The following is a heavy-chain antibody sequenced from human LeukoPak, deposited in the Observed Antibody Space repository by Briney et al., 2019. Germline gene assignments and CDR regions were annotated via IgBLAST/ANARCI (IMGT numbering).Heavy chain of an antibody. Sequence: GGSLRLSCAASGFTFSSYWMHWVRQAPGKGLVWVSRINSDGSDTRYADSVKGRFTISRDNSKNTLLLQMNSLRAEDSAVYYCAKGGHPAVVTTRFDSWGQGTLVTVSS. D-gene: IGHD2-21*02. V-gene: IGHV3-74*01. J-gene: IGHJ5*01. CDR1: GFTFSSYW. CDR2: INSDGSDT. CDR3: AKGGHPAVVTTRFDS.